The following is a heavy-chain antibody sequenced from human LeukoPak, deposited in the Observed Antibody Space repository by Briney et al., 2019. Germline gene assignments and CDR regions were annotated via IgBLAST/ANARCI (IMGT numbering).Heavy chain of an antibody. V-gene: IGHV4-39*07. Sequence: SETLSLTCTVSGGSISSSSYYWGWIRQPPGKGLEWIGSIYYSGSTYYNPSLKSRVTISVDTSKNQFSLKLSSVTAADTAVYYCARGDYGDYESLQDYYYYGMDVWGQGTTVTVSS. CDR1: GGSISSSSYY. CDR3: ARGDYGDYESLQDYYYYGMDV. J-gene: IGHJ6*02. D-gene: IGHD4-17*01. CDR2: IYYSGST.